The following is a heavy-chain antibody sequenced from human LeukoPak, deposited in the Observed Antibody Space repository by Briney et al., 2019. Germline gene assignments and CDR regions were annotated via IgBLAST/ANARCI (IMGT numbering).Heavy chain of an antibody. Sequence: ASVKVSCKASGYTFTGYYMHWVRQAPGQGLEWMGWINPNSGGTNYAQKFQGRVTMTRDTSISTAYMELSRLRSDDTAVYYCASALSTVVTPEVDAFDIWGQGTMVTVSS. J-gene: IGHJ3*02. CDR1: GYTFTGYY. CDR3: ASALSTVVTPEVDAFDI. D-gene: IGHD4-23*01. V-gene: IGHV1-2*02. CDR2: INPNSGGT.